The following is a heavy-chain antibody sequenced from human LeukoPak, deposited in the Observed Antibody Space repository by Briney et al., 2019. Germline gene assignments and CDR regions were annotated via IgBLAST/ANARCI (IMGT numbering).Heavy chain of an antibody. CDR1: GFTFSSYG. D-gene: IGHD4-23*01. CDR3: AKAYGGNSDAFDI. Sequence: GGTLRLSCAASGFTFSSYGMSWVRQAPGKGLEWVSAISGSGGSTYYADSVKGRFTISRDNSKNTLYLQMNSLRAEDTAVYYCAKAYGGNSDAFDIRGQGTMVTVSS. J-gene: IGHJ3*02. CDR2: ISGSGGST. V-gene: IGHV3-23*01.